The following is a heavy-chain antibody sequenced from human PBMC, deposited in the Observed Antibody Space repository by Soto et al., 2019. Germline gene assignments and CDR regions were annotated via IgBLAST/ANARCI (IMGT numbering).Heavy chain of an antibody. D-gene: IGHD1-26*01. J-gene: IGHJ6*02. Sequence: DVQVLESGGGLVQPGGSLRLTCATSGFTFNSYAIYWVRQAPGTGLEWVSAITGSGASTYYAESVRGRFTISRDNSKNTVFLQINNLIAEDTARYYCAKELQGEGFASYGMGVWGQGTTVSVSS. CDR3: AKELQGEGFASYGMGV. CDR1: GFTFNSYA. V-gene: IGHV3-23*01. CDR2: ITGSGAST.